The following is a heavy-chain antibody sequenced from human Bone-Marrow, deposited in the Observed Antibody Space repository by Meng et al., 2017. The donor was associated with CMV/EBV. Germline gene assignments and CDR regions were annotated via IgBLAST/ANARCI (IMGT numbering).Heavy chain of an antibody. CDR2: ITGSGGSA. V-gene: IGHV3-23*01. CDR3: ARGAGGYCSSTSCYAYYYGLDV. D-gene: IGHD2-2*01. CDR1: GFTFNKYA. J-gene: IGHJ6*02. Sequence: GESLKISCAASGFTFNKYAMSWVRQAPGKGLEWVSGITGSGGSAFYADSVKGRFTISRDNSRNMVYLQMNRLRAEDTAVYYCARGAGGYCSSTSCYAYYYGLDVWGQGTTVTVSS.